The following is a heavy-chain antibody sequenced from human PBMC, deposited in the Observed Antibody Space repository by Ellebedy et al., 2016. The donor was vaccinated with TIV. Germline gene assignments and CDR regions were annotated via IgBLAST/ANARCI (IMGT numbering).Heavy chain of an antibody. CDR1: RFSFSSYW. V-gene: IGHV3-7*01. Sequence: GGSLRLSCAASRFSFSSYWMSWVRQAPGKGLEWVANMRQDGGDKYYVDSVKGRFTISRDNAKNSLYLQMNSLRDEDTSVYYCATDGSYGDYRSPAHAFVFWGQGTMVTVSS. D-gene: IGHD4-17*01. CDR3: ATDGSYGDYRSPAHAFVF. CDR2: MRQDGGDK. J-gene: IGHJ3*01.